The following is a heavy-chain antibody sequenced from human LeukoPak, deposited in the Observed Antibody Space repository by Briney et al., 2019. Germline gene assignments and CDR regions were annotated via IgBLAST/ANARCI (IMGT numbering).Heavy chain of an antibody. CDR1: GYTFIDYN. D-gene: IGHD5-18*01. CDR3: ARGGGGYSYGSDY. V-gene: IGHV1-2*02. J-gene: IGHJ4*02. CDR2: INANSGAT. Sequence: ASVKVSCKASGYTFIDYNMHWVRQAPGQGLEWMGWINANSGATNYAQKFQGRVTMTRDTSISTAYMDLSRLRSDDTAVYYCARGGGGYSYGSDYWGQGTLVTVSS.